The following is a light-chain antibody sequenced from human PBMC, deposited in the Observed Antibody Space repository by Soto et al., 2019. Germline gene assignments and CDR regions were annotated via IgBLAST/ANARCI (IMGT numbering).Light chain of an antibody. CDR1: QSVSSSY. Sequence: EIVLTQSPGTLYLSPGERANLSCRASQSVSSSYLVWYQQKPGQDPALLIYGSSSRSSRIQDRFSGSGSGSYFTLTCSRLGCEDFAVYYCQQYGSSPSYTFCQGTQWEFK. CDR2: GSS. J-gene: IGKJ2*01. CDR3: QQYGSSPSYT. V-gene: IGKV3-20*01.